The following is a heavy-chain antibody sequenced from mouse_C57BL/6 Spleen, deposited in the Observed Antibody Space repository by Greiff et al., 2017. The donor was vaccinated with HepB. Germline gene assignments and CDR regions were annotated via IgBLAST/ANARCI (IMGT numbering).Heavy chain of an antibody. CDR1: GYAFSSSW. V-gene: IGHV1-82*01. CDR3: ARSGTTEFFDY. D-gene: IGHD1-1*01. CDR2: IYPGDGDT. Sequence: VKLMESGPELVKPGASVKISCKASGYAFSSSWMNWVKQRPGKGLEWIGRIYPGDGDTNYNGKFKGKATLTADKSSSTAYMQLSSLTSEDSAVYFCARSGTTEFFDYWGQGTTLTVSS. J-gene: IGHJ2*01.